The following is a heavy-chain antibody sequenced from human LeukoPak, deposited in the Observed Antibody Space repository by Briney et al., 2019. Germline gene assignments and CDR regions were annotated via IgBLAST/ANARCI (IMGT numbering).Heavy chain of an antibody. CDR3: ARDEFIARGDYYYYMDV. CDR2: IKQDGSEK. J-gene: IGHJ6*03. D-gene: IGHD2-15*01. Sequence: GGSLRLSCAASGFTFSSYEMNWVRQAPGKGLEWVANIKQDGSEKYYVDSVKGRFTISRDNAKSSLYLQMHSLRAEDTAVYYCARDEFIARGDYYYYMDVWGKGTSVTISS. CDR1: GFTFSSYE. V-gene: IGHV3-7*01.